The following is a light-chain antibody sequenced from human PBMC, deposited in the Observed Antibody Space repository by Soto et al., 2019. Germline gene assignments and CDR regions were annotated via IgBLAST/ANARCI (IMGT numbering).Light chain of an antibody. CDR2: TTS. Sequence: DIQMTQSPSSLSASVGDRVTITCRSSQSISTYLNWYQQKPGKAPNLLIYTTSNLESGVPSRFSGSGSGTDLTLTINSLQPEDFATYFCQQSYSRPRTFGQGTKVEVK. CDR1: QSISTY. J-gene: IGKJ1*01. V-gene: IGKV1-39*01. CDR3: QQSYSRPRT.